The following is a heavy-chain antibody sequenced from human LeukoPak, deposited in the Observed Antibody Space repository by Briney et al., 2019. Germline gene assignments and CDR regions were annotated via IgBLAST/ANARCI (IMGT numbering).Heavy chain of an antibody. V-gene: IGHV1-69*13. Sequence: ASVKVSCKASGGTFSSYAISWVRQAPGQGLEWMGGIIPIFGTANYAQKFQGRVTITADESTSTAYMELSSLRSEDTAVYYCARDSLNTDYCSSTSCYGGEVYYFDYWGQGTLVTVSS. CDR3: ARDSLNTDYCSSTSCYGGEVYYFDY. CDR1: GGTFSSYA. J-gene: IGHJ4*02. D-gene: IGHD2-2*01. CDR2: IIPIFGTA.